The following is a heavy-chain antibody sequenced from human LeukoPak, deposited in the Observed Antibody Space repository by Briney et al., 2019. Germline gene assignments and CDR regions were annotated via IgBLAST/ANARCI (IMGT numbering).Heavy chain of an antibody. Sequence: GGSLRLSCAASGFSFGSYWMSWLRQAPGKGLEWVANIKQDGSVEYYVDSVKGRFTISRDNVKNSLCLQMNSLGDEDTAVYYCARGGSDTAMAHDYWGQGTLVTVSS. V-gene: IGHV3-7*01. D-gene: IGHD5-18*01. CDR2: IKQDGSVE. CDR1: GFSFGSYW. CDR3: ARGGSDTAMAHDY. J-gene: IGHJ4*02.